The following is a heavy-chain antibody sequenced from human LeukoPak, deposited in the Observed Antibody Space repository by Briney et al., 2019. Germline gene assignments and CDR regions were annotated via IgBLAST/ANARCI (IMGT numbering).Heavy chain of an antibody. CDR3: ARRGRYDSSSWYGFDY. Sequence: PSETLSLTCTVSGGSISSYYWSWIRQPPGKGLEWIGYIYYSGSTNYNPSLKSRVTISVDTSKNQFSLKLSSVTAADTAVYYCARRGRYDSSSWYGFDYWGQGTLVTVSS. V-gene: IGHV4-59*12. CDR1: GGSISSYY. D-gene: IGHD6-13*01. J-gene: IGHJ4*02. CDR2: IYYSGST.